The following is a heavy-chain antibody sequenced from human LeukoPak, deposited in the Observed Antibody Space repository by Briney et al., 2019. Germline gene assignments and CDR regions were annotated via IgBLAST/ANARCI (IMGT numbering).Heavy chain of an antibody. J-gene: IGHJ2*01. CDR2: ISADGNTK. D-gene: IGHD3-16*01. Sequence: GGSLRLSCAASGFTFRRRGMHWVRQAPGKGLEWVVVISADGNTKYYVDSVEGRFTISRDNSKSTVYLEMNSLREEDTAVYYCAREGAWGNWYFDLWGRGTLVTVSS. CDR3: AREGAWGNWYFDL. V-gene: IGHV3-30*03. CDR1: GFTFRRRG.